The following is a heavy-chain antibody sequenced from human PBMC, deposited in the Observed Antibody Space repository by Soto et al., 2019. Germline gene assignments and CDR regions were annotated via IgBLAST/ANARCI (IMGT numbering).Heavy chain of an antibody. CDR3: ARGRSIAAAGTDLWFDP. D-gene: IGHD6-13*01. J-gene: IGHJ5*02. Sequence: SETLSLTCAVSGYSISSGYYWGWIRQPPGKGLEWIGEINHSGRTNYNPSLKSRVTISVDTSKNQFSLKLSSVTAADTAVYYCARGRSIAAAGTDLWFDPWGQGTLVTVSS. CDR1: GYSISSGYY. CDR2: INHSGRT. V-gene: IGHV4-38-2*01.